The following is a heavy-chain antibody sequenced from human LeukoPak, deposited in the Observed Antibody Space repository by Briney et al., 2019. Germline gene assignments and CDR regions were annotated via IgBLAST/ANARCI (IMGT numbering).Heavy chain of an antibody. CDR3: ARSLRFLEWFGPGGP. CDR2: IYYSGST. CDR1: GGSISSYY. V-gene: IGHV4-59*01. D-gene: IGHD3-3*01. J-gene: IGHJ5*02. Sequence: SETLSLTCTVSGGSISSYYWSWIRQPPGKGLEWIGYIYYSGSTNYNPSLKSRVTISVDTSKNQFSLKLSSVTAADTAVYYCARSLRFLEWFGPGGPRGQGTLVTVSS.